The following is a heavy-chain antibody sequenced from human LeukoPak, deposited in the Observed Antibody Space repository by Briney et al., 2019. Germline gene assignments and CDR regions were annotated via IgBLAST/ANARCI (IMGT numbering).Heavy chain of an antibody. V-gene: IGHV3-21*01. D-gene: IGHD3-22*01. J-gene: IGHJ4*02. CDR1: GFNLSIYN. CDR3: ASYYDSSGYYYAPLDY. CDR2: ISSSSSYI. Sequence: GGSLRLSCEASGFNLSIYNMTWVRQAPGKGLEWVSSISSSSSYIYYADSVKGRFTISRDNAKNSLYLQMNSLRAEDTAVYYCASYYDSSGYYYAPLDYWGQGTLVTVSS.